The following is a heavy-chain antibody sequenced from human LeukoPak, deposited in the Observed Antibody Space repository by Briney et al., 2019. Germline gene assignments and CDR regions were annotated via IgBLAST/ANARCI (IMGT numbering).Heavy chain of an antibody. D-gene: IGHD3-22*01. V-gene: IGHV3-30*02. CDR2: IRYDGINK. CDR3: ARVVRYDNSGQNAFDI. Sequence: GGSLRLSCAASGFTFSGYGVHWVRQPPGKGLEWVAFIRYDGINKYYADSVKGRFTISRDNSKNTLYLQMNSLRAEDTAVYYCARVVRYDNSGQNAFDIWGQGTMVTVSS. J-gene: IGHJ3*02. CDR1: GFTFSGYG.